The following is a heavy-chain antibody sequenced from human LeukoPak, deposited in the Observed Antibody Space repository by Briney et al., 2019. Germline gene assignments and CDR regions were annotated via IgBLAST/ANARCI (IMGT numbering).Heavy chain of an antibody. Sequence: GGSLRLSCAASGFTFSSYAMHWVRQAPGKGLEWVAVISYDGSNKYYADSVKGRLTISRDNAKNSLYLQMNSLRPEDTAVYYCALGESTRPFDYWGQGTLVTVSS. D-gene: IGHD3-10*01. CDR2: ISYDGSNK. CDR3: ALGESTRPFDY. J-gene: IGHJ4*02. CDR1: GFTFSSYA. V-gene: IGHV3-30-3*01.